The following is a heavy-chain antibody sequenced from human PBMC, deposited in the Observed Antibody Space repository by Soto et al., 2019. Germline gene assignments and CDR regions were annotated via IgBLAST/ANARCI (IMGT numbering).Heavy chain of an antibody. V-gene: IGHV3-7*01. Sequence: ALRLSCAASGFTFSSYWMSWVRQAPGKGLEWVANIKQDGREKYYADSVKGRFTISRDNSKNTLYLQMGSLRAEDIAVYYCARDYYDSSGYYRPPDYWGQGTLVTASS. J-gene: IGHJ4*02. CDR2: IKQDGREK. CDR3: ARDYYDSSGYYRPPDY. D-gene: IGHD3-22*01. CDR1: GFTFSSYW.